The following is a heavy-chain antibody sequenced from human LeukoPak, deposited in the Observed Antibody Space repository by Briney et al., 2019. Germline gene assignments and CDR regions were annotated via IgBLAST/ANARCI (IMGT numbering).Heavy chain of an antibody. CDR1: GFTFSSYE. D-gene: IGHD2-2*01. CDR3: ARDQLLAPYYYYGMDV. V-gene: IGHV3-48*03. Sequence: GGSLRLSCAASGFTFSSYEMSWVRQAPGKGLEWVSYISSSGSTIYYADSVKGRFTISRDNAKNSLYLQMNSLRAEDTAVYYCARDQLLAPYYYYGMDVWGQGTTVTVSS. J-gene: IGHJ6*02. CDR2: ISSSGSTI.